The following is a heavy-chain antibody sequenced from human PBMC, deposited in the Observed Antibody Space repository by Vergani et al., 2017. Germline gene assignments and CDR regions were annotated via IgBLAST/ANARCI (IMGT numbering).Heavy chain of an antibody. CDR3: ASFYDYVWGSYGNYFDY. CDR1: GFTFSSYS. J-gene: IGHJ4*02. V-gene: IGHV3-21*01. CDR2: ISSSSSYI. D-gene: IGHD3-16*01. Sequence: EVQLVESGGGLVKPGGSLRLSCAASGFTFSSYSMNWVRQAPGKGLEWVSSISSSSSYIYYADSVKGRFTISRDNAKNSLHLQMNSLRAEDTAVYYCASFYDYVWGSYGNYFDYWGQGTLVTVSS.